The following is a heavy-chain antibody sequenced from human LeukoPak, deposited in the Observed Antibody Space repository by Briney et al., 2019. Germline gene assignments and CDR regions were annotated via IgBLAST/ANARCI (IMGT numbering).Heavy chain of an antibody. CDR3: ARSGTVTTFYYYYYMDV. CDR2: IYYSGNT. V-gene: IGHV4-59*01. CDR1: GDSISPYY. D-gene: IGHD4-17*01. J-gene: IGHJ6*03. Sequence: SETLSLTCTVSGDSISPYYWSWIRQPPGKGLEWIGYIYYSGNTNYNPSLKSRVTISVDTSKNQFSLKLSSVAAADTAVYYCARSGTVTTFYYYYYMDVWGKGTTVTVSS.